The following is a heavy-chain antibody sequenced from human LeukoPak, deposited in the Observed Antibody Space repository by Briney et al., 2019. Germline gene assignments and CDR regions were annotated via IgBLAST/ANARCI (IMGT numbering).Heavy chain of an antibody. CDR2: ISFDGSIK. D-gene: IGHD2-2*02. CDR3: AREKGYCSSTSCFTWGYYYGMDV. V-gene: IGHV3-30*04. J-gene: IGHJ6*02. CDR1: GFTFSSYA. Sequence: GGSLRLSCAASGFTFSSYAMHWVRQAPGEGLGWVAVISFDGSIKYYADSVKGRFTISRDNSKNTPCLQMNSLRAEDTAVYYCAREKGYCSSTSCFTWGYYYGMDVWGQGTTVTVSS.